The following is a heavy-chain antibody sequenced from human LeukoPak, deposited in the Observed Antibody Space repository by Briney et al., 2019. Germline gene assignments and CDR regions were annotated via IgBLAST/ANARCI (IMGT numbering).Heavy chain of an antibody. J-gene: IGHJ4*02. CDR1: GFTFSSYE. CDR3: AKSGYNRFDY. CDR2: ISNSGSTI. Sequence: SGGSLRLSCAASGFTFSSYEMNWVRQAPGKGLEWVSYISNSGSTIYYTDSVKGRFTISRDNAKNSLYLQMNSLRAEDTAVYYCAKSGYNRFDYWGQGTLVTVSS. V-gene: IGHV3-48*03. D-gene: IGHD5-24*01.